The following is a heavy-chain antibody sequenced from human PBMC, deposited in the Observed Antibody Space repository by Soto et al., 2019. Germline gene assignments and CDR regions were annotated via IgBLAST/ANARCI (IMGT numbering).Heavy chain of an antibody. Sequence: EVQLVESGGGLVQPGGSLRLSCSASGFTFSNYWMHWVRQAPGKGLVWVSRINSDGNIKDYADSVKGRFTISRDNARNRLSLQVHSLTDEDAAVYYCARIPVTAVTSIDYWGQGTLVSVSS. V-gene: IGHV3-74*01. CDR2: INSDGNIK. J-gene: IGHJ4*02. CDR3: ARIPVTAVTSIDY. CDR1: GFTFSNYW. D-gene: IGHD2-21*02.